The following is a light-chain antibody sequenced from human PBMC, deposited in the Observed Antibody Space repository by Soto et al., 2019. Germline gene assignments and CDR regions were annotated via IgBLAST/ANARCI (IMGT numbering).Light chain of an antibody. V-gene: IGKV3D-15*01. Sequence: EIVLTQSPGTLSLSPGDRATLSCRASQSLSVSYMAWYQQRPGQAPRLLIYGTSTRAAGVPDRFSGSGSGTEFTLTISSLQSEDFAVYYCQQYNNWPRTFGQGTKVEIK. CDR1: QSLSVS. J-gene: IGKJ1*01. CDR3: QQYNNWPRT. CDR2: GTS.